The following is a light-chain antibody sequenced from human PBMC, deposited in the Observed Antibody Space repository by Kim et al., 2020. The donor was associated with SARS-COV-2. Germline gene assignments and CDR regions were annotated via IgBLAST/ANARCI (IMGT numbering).Light chain of an antibody. Sequence: ASVGYRVTITCPAHQDIRYSVHCYQHTPGKAPNLLIYIASTLENGVPSRFSGSGLGTDFTLTISSLQPEDFATYYCQQSYTTPRTFGQGTKVDIK. CDR3: QQSYTTPRT. J-gene: IGKJ1*01. CDR2: IAS. V-gene: IGKV1-39*01. CDR1: QDIRYS.